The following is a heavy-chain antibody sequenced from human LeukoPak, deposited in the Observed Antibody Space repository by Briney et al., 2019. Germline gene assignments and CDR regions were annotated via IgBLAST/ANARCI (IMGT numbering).Heavy chain of an antibody. J-gene: IGHJ4*02. D-gene: IGHD6-19*01. CDR1: GFTFSDYD. CDR2: ISSSGSTI. CDR3: ARVVAVAGTANDY. V-gene: IGHV3-11*04. Sequence: GGSLRLSCAASGFTFSDYDMSWVRQAPGKGLEWVSYISSSGSTIYYADSVKGRFTISRDNAKNSLYLQMNSLRAEDTAVYYCARVVAVAGTANDYWGQGTLVTVSS.